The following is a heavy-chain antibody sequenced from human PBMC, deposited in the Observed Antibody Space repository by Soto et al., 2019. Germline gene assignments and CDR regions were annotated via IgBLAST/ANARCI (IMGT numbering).Heavy chain of an antibody. CDR1: GYIFSNYG. J-gene: IGHJ4*02. V-gene: IGHV1-18*01. CDR2: IGAYSGNT. CDR3: ARSPYSSGYYYAIDY. Sequence: ASVKVSCKASGYIFSNYGVNWVRQARGQGLEWIGWIGAYSGNTNYAQKFQGRVTMTRDTSTSTVYMDLSSLRSEDTAVYYCARSPYSSGYYYAIDYWGQGTQVTVSS. D-gene: IGHD3-22*01.